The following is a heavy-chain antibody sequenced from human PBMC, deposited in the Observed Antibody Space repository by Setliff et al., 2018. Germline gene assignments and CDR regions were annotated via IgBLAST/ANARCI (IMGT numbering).Heavy chain of an antibody. V-gene: IGHV7-4-1*02. J-gene: IGHJ4*02. CDR1: GYTFTTYT. D-gene: IGHD6-6*01. CDR2: INTNTGNP. Sequence: ASVTVSCKASGYTFTTYTMNWVRQAPGQGLEWMGWINTNTGNPTYAQGFTGRFVFSLDTSVSTAYLQINSLEAEDTAVYYCARGSGTYASSSRVLHYWGQGTLVTVSS. CDR3: ARGSGTYASSSRVLHY.